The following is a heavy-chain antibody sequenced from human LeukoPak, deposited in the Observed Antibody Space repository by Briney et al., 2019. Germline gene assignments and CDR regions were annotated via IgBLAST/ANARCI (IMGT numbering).Heavy chain of an antibody. CDR3: ARGHYDFWSGYYLFDY. Sequence: KPSETLSLTCAVYGASFSGYYWSWIRQPPGKGLEWIGEINHSGSTNYNPSLKSRVTISVDTSKNQFSLKLSSVTAADTAVYYCARGHYDFWSGYYLFDYWGQGTLVTVSS. J-gene: IGHJ4*02. CDR2: INHSGST. CDR1: GASFSGYY. V-gene: IGHV4-34*01. D-gene: IGHD3-3*01.